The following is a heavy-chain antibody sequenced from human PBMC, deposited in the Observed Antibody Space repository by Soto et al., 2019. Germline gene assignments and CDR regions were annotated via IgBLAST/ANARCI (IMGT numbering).Heavy chain of an antibody. CDR3: ARGGSYYDFWSGYRSANYYYYMDV. Sequence: SETLSLTCTVSGGSISSYYWSWIRQPPGKGLEWIGYIYYSGSTNYNPSLKSRVTISVDTSKNQFSLKLSSVTAADTAVYYCARGGSYYDFWSGYRSANYYYYMDVWGKGTTVTVSS. CDR1: GGSISSYY. CDR2: IYYSGST. J-gene: IGHJ6*03. V-gene: IGHV4-59*01. D-gene: IGHD3-3*01.